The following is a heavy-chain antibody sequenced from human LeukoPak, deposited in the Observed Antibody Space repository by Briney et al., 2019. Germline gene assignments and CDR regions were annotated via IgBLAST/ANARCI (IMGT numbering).Heavy chain of an antibody. CDR3: AKPPGYCSGGSCYSPFDY. Sequence: GGSLRLSCAASGFTFSDDPMSRVRLAPGKGLEWVSTISGSGGSTYYADSVKGRLTISRDNSKNTLYLQMNSLRAEDAALYYCAKPPGYCSGGSCYSPFDYWGQGTLVTVSS. D-gene: IGHD2-15*01. V-gene: IGHV3-23*01. J-gene: IGHJ4*02. CDR2: ISGSGGST. CDR1: GFTFSDDP.